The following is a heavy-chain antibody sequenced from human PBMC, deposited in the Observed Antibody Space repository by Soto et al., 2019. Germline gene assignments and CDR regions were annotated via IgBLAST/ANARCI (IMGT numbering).Heavy chain of an antibody. CDR2: ISWNSGSI. J-gene: IGHJ4*02. Sequence: EVQLVESGGGLVQPGRSLRLSCAASGFTFDDYATHWVRQAPGKGLEWVSGISWNSGSIGYADSVKGRFTISRDNAKNSPYLQMNSLRAEDTALYYCAKGAVATTGPFDYWGQGTLVTVSS. D-gene: IGHD1-1*01. V-gene: IGHV3-9*01. CDR3: AKGAVATTGPFDY. CDR1: GFTFDDYA.